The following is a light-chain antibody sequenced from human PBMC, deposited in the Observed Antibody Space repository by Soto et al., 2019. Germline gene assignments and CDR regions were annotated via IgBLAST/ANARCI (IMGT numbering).Light chain of an antibody. CDR3: ASKTTSSTVL. Sequence: QSALTQPSSMSGSPGQSIPISCTGTSSDIGAYEHVSWYQQRPGRAPKVLIYDVRIRPSEVSNRFSGSKSGDTASLTISGLQAEDEAVYYCASKTTSSTVLFGGGTKLTVL. CDR1: SSDIGAYEH. J-gene: IGLJ2*01. V-gene: IGLV2-14*03. CDR2: DVR.